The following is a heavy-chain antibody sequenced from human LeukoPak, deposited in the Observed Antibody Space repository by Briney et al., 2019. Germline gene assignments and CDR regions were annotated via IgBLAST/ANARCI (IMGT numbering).Heavy chain of an antibody. D-gene: IGHD1-26*01. Sequence: PSDTLSLTCAVYGGSFSGYYWSWIRQPPGKGLEWIGEINHSGSTNYNPSLKSRVTISVDTSKNQFSLNLSSVTAADTAVYYCARGRVGATTVDYWGQGTLVTVSS. J-gene: IGHJ4*02. CDR2: INHSGST. CDR3: ARGRVGATTVDY. CDR1: GGSFSGYY. V-gene: IGHV4-34*01.